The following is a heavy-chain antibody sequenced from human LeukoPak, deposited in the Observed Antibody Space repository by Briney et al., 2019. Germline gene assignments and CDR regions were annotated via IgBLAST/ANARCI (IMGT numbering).Heavy chain of an antibody. J-gene: IGHJ5*02. CDR1: GFTFSSYA. D-gene: IGHD3-10*01. CDR2: ISGSGGST. V-gene: IGHV3-23*01. CDR3: AKAPSYGSGSYYTT. Sequence: PGGSLRLSCAASGFTFSSYAMSWVRQAPGKGLEWVPAISGSGGSTYYADSVKGRFTISRDNSKNTLYLQMNSLRAEDTAVYYRAKAPSYGSGSYYTTWGQGTLVTVSS.